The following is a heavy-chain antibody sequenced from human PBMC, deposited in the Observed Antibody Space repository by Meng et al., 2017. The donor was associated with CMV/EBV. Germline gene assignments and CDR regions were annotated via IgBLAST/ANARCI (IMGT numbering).Heavy chain of an antibody. V-gene: IGHV3-30*04. Sequence: GESLKISCAASGFTFSSYAMHWVRQAPGKGLEWVAVISYDGSNKYYADSVKGRFTMSRDNSKNTLYLQMNSLRAEDTAVYYCASAAYCGGDCYSGAFDIWGQGTMVTVSS. CDR3: ASAAYCGGDCYSGAFDI. J-gene: IGHJ3*02. CDR1: GFTFSSYA. CDR2: ISYDGSNK. D-gene: IGHD2-21*01.